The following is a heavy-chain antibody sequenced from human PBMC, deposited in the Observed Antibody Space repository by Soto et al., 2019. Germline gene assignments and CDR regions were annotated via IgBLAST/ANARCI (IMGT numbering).Heavy chain of an antibody. CDR2: IYPGDSDT. Sequence: GESLKISCKGSVYSFTSYWIGWVRQMPGKGLEWMGIIYPGDSDTRYSPSFQGQVTISADKSISTAYLQWSSLKASDTAMYYCATGPRGIVGATNNWFDPWGQGTLVTVSS. CDR3: ATGPRGIVGATNNWFDP. D-gene: IGHD1-26*01. J-gene: IGHJ5*02. CDR1: VYSFTSYW. V-gene: IGHV5-51*01.